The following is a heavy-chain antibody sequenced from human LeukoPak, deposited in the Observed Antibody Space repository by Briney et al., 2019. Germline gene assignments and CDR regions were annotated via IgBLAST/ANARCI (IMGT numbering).Heavy chain of an antibody. V-gene: IGHV4-59*12. CDR3: ARVETGSGWYIDY. CDR2: MYYSGST. J-gene: IGHJ4*02. D-gene: IGHD6-19*01. Sequence: SETLSLTCTVSGGSISSYYWSWIRQPPGKGLEWIGSMYYSGSTNYNPSLKSRVTISVDTSKNHFSLKLSSVTAADTAVYYCARVETGSGWYIDYWGQGTLVTVSS. CDR1: GGSISSYY.